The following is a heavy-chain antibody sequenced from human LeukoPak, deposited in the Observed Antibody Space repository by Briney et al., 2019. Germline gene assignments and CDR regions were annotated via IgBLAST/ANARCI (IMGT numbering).Heavy chain of an antibody. CDR2: IYYSGST. D-gene: IGHD6-13*01. Sequence: SETLSLTCTVSGDSISSYYWSWIRQPPGKGLEWIGYIYYSGSTNYNPSLKSRVTISVDTSKNQFSLKLSSVTAADTAVYYCARVYSSSWYEPYFDYWGQGTLVTVSS. CDR1: GDSISSYY. J-gene: IGHJ4*02. V-gene: IGHV4-59*01. CDR3: ARVYSSSWYEPYFDY.